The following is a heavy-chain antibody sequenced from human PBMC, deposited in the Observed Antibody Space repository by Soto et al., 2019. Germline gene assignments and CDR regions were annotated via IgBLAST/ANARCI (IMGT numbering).Heavy chain of an antibody. J-gene: IGHJ3*02. CDR2: MWYDGTNK. V-gene: IGHV3-33*01. Sequence: GGSLRLSCAASGSTFSIYSMHWVRQSPGKGLEWVAVMWYDGTNKYYGESVKGRFTISRDNSENTLYLQMNSLRVEDTAVYYCARDATFGTKGGSFDIWGHGTLVTV. CDR3: ARDATFGTKGGSFDI. D-gene: IGHD3-16*01. CDR1: GSTFSIYS.